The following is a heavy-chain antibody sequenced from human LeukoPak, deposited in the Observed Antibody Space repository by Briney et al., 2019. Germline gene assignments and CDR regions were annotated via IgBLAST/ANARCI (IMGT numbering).Heavy chain of an antibody. D-gene: IGHD1-1*01. Sequence: ASETLSLTCTVSVGSISSGSYYWSWIRQPAGKGLEWIGRIYTSGSTNYNPSLKSRVTISVDTSKNQFSLNLSSVTAADTAVYYCARRGGRGAFDTWGQGTMVTVSS. J-gene: IGHJ3*02. CDR1: VGSISSGSYY. CDR2: IYTSGST. V-gene: IGHV4-61*02. CDR3: ARRGGRGAFDT.